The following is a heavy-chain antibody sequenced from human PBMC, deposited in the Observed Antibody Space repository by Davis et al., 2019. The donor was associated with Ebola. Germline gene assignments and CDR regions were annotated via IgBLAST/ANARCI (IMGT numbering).Heavy chain of an antibody. CDR1: GGSFSGYY. CDR3: ARHVEQQLLTLPFPDY. CDR2: SSDSGSS. Sequence: MPSETLSLTCAAYGGSFSGYYWSWIRQSPGQGLEWIGESSDSGSSNYNPSLESRVTILVDTSKKQVSLNLASVTAADTAVYYCARHVEQQLLTLPFPDYWGQGTLVTVSS. J-gene: IGHJ4*02. D-gene: IGHD6-13*01. V-gene: IGHV4-34*01.